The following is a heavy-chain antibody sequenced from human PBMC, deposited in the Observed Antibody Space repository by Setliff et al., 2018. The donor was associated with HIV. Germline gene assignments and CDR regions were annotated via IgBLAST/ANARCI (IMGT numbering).Heavy chain of an antibody. CDR3: AREPHELRYFDWLLYPAYYYYGMDV. CDR2: IKYDGSEK. J-gene: IGHJ6*02. V-gene: IGHV3-7*01. Sequence: GGSLRLSCAASGFTFSDYYMSWIRQAPGKGLEWVANIKYDGSEKYYVGSVKGRFTISRDNAKNSLYLQMNSLRAEDTAVYYCAREPHELRYFDWLLYPAYYYYGMDVWGQGTTVTVSS. D-gene: IGHD3-9*01. CDR1: GFTFSDYY.